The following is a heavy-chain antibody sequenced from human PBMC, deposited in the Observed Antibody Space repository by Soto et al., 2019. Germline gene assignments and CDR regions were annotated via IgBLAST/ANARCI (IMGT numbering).Heavy chain of an antibody. Sequence: GASVKVSCKASGGTFSSYAISWVRQAPGQGLEWMGGIIPIFGTANYAQKFQGRVTITADESTSTAYMGLSSLRSEDTAVYYCARDRGPGNSNRDSYYYYYGMDVWGQGTTVTVSS. CDR1: GGTFSSYA. J-gene: IGHJ6*02. D-gene: IGHD4-4*01. CDR2: IIPIFGTA. CDR3: ARDRGPGNSNRDSYYYYYGMDV. V-gene: IGHV1-69*13.